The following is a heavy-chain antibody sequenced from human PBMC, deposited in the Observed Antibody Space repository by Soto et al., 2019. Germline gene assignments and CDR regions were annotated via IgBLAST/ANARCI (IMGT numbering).Heavy chain of an antibody. CDR2: ISAYNGNT. CDR3: ARVVRITIFGVVIPDAFDI. D-gene: IGHD3-3*01. CDR1: GYTFTSYG. J-gene: IGHJ3*02. Sequence: VASVKVSCKASGYTFTSYGISWVRQAPGQGLEWMGWISAYNGNTNYAQKLQGRVTMTTDTSTSTAYMELRSLRSDDTAVYYCARVVRITIFGVVIPDAFDIWGQGTMVTVSS. V-gene: IGHV1-18*01.